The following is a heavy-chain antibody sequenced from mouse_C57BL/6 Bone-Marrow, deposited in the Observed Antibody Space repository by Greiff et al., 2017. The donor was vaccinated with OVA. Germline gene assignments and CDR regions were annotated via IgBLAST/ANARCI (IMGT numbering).Heavy chain of an antibody. CDR1: GFTFSSYA. J-gene: IGHJ2*01. CDR3: ARDSPTGFDY. CDR2: ISDGGSYT. D-gene: IGHD4-1*02. Sequence: DVKLVESGGGLVKPGGSLKLSCAASGFTFSSYAMSWVRQTPEKRLEWVATISDGGSYTYYPDNVKGRFTISRDNAKNNLYLQMSHLMSEDTAMYYCARDSPTGFDYWGQGTTRTVSS. V-gene: IGHV5-4*01.